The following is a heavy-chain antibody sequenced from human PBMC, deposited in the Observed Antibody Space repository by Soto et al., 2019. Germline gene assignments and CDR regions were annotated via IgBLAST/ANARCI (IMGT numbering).Heavy chain of an antibody. V-gene: IGHV1-69*01. D-gene: IGHD5-12*01. CDR1: GGTFSSYA. Sequence: QVQLVQSGAEVKKPGSSVKVSCKASGGTFSSYAISWVRQAPGQGLEWMGGIIPIFGTANYAQKFQGRVTLTAEEPTRTAYKELSSLRSEDTAVYYCAGDGGGGYSGYDVGYFDYWGQGTLVTVSS. CDR2: IIPIFGTA. CDR3: AGDGGGGYSGYDVGYFDY. J-gene: IGHJ4*02.